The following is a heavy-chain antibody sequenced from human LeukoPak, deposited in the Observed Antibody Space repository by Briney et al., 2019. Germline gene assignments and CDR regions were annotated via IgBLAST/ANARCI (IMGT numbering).Heavy chain of an antibody. D-gene: IGHD2-2*01. Sequence: PGASLRLSCAASGFTFSNYAMGWVRQAPGKGLEWVSAISASGGSTYYADSVKGRFTISTDNSKNTLYLQMNSLRAEDTAVYYCAKEERSQLFDYWGQGALVTVSS. CDR2: ISASGGST. V-gene: IGHV3-23*01. J-gene: IGHJ4*02. CDR3: AKEERSQLFDY. CDR1: GFTFSNYA.